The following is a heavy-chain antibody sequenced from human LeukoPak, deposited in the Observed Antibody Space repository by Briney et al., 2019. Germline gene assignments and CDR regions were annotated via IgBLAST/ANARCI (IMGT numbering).Heavy chain of an antibody. Sequence: GGSLRLSCAASGFTVSSNYMSWVRQAPGKGLEWVSVIYSGGSTYYADSVKGRFTISRDNSKNTLYLQMNSLRAEDTAVYYCARTYYASGTYYPFDYWGQGTLVTVSS. CDR2: IYSGGST. J-gene: IGHJ4*02. V-gene: IGHV3-53*01. CDR3: ARTYYASGTYYPFDY. D-gene: IGHD3-10*01. CDR1: GFTVSSNY.